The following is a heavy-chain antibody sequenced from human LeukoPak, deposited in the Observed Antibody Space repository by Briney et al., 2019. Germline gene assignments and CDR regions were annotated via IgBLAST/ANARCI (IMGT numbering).Heavy chain of an antibody. CDR3: AKDRTRSFDY. CDR2: ISYDGSNK. V-gene: IGHV3-30*18. J-gene: IGHJ4*02. CDR1: GFPFSSYG. Sequence: QPGRSLRLSCAASGFPFSSYGMHWVRQVPGKGLEWVAVISYDGSNKYYADSVKGRFTISRDNSKNTLYLQMNSLRAEDTAVYYCAKDRTRSFDYWGQGTLVTVSS. D-gene: IGHD1-7*01.